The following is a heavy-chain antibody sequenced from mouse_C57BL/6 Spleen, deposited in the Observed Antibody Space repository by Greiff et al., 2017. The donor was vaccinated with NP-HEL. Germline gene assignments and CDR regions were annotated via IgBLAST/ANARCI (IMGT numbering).Heavy chain of an antibody. D-gene: IGHD2-3*01. CDR1: GYSFTSYY. J-gene: IGHJ3*01. CDR3: ARGYDAGDWFAY. V-gene: IGHV1-66*01. Sequence: QVQLQQSGPELVKPGASVKISCKASGYSFTSYYIHWVKQRPGQGLEWIGWIYPGSGNTKYNEKFKGKATLTADTSSSTAYMQLSSLTSEDSAVYYCARGYDAGDWFAYWGQGTLVTVSA. CDR2: IYPGSGNT.